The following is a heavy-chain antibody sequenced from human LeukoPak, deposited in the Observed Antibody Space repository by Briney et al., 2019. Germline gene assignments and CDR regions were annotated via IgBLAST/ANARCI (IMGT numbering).Heavy chain of an antibody. D-gene: IGHD3-16*02. Sequence: GASVKVSCKASGYTFTSYGISWVRQAPGQGLEWMGWISAYNGNTNYAQKLQGRVTMTTDTSTSTAYMGLRSLRSDDTAVYYCARSYYYVWGSYRPDPFDPWGQGTLVTVSS. J-gene: IGHJ5*02. CDR1: GYTFTSYG. CDR3: ARSYYYVWGSYRPDPFDP. V-gene: IGHV1-18*01. CDR2: ISAYNGNT.